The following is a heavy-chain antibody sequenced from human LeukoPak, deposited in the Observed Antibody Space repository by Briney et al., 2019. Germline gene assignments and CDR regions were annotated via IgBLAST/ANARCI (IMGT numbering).Heavy chain of an antibody. CDR1: GFTVSSNY. CDR2: IYSGGST. Sequence: PGGSLRLSCAASGFTVSSNYMSWVRQAPGEGLEWVSVIYSGGSTYYADSVKGRFTISRDNSKNTLYLQMNSLRAEDTAVYYCARGIDTAMVTWEKDYYDSSGYHYFDYWGQGTLVTVSS. D-gene: IGHD3-22*01. V-gene: IGHV3-53*01. J-gene: IGHJ4*02. CDR3: ARGIDTAMVTWEKDYYDSSGYHYFDY.